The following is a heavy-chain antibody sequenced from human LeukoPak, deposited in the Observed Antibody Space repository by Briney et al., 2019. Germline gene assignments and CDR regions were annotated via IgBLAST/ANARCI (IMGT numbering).Heavy chain of an antibody. D-gene: IGHD3-22*01. CDR1: GGSISSGDYY. Sequence: PSETLSLTCTVSGGSISSGDYYWSWIRQPPGKGLEWIGYIYYSGSTYYNPSLKSRVTISVDTSKNQFSLKLSSVTAADTAVYYCARASGIVVVIVSGGAIDYWGQGTLVTVSS. CDR3: ARASGIVVVIVSGGAIDY. J-gene: IGHJ4*02. V-gene: IGHV4-30-4*01. CDR2: IYYSGST.